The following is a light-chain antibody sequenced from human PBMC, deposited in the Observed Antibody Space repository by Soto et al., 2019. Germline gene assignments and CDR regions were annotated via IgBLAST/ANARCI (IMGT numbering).Light chain of an antibody. Sequence: EIVLTQSPDTLSLSPGDRATLSCRASQSVNSYLAWYQQKPGQAPRLLIYDGSNRATGIPARFSGSGSGTDFTLTISSLEPEDFAVYYCQQRSDWPPITLGQGTRMEI. J-gene: IGKJ5*01. CDR2: DGS. CDR1: QSVNSY. V-gene: IGKV3-11*01. CDR3: QQRSDWPPIT.